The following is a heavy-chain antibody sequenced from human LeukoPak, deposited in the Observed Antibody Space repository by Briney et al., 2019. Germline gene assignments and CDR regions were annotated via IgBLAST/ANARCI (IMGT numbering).Heavy chain of an antibody. CDR2: MNPNSGST. Sequence: SVKLSFKASGCTFTSYDINWVRQATGQGLEWMGWMNPNSGSTGYAQKFQGRVTMTRNTSISTAYMELSSLRSEDTAVYYCARAPSARRDYGTFDYWGQGKPVAVSS. J-gene: IGHJ4*02. CDR1: GCTFTSYD. CDR3: ARAPSARRDYGTFDY. V-gene: IGHV1-8*01. D-gene: IGHD4/OR15-4a*01.